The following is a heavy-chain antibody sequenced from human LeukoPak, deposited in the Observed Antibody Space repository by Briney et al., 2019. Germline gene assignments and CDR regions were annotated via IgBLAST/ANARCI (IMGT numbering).Heavy chain of an antibody. J-gene: IGHJ6*02. V-gene: IGHV4-34*01. CDR1: SGSFSGYY. D-gene: IGHD3-10*01. Sequence: SETLSLTCAVYSGSFSGYYWSWIRQPPGRGLGWVGEINNSGGTNYNPSLKSRVTISVETSKNQFSLKLNSVTAADTAVYYCARDPYGSGSYAPSYYYYGMDVWGQGTTVTVSS. CDR3: ARDPYGSGSYAPSYYYYGMDV. CDR2: INNSGGT.